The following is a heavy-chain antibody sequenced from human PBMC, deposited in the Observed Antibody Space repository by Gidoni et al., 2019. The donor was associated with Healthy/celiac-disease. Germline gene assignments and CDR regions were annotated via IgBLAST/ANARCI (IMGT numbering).Heavy chain of an antibody. D-gene: IGHD3-10*01. CDR1: GSPFPSSV. CDR2: ISAYNGNT. V-gene: IGHV1-18*01. CDR3: ARANYYYGSGSPPSDAFDI. Sequence: QVHLVQSGSKVKNPVASFNVSSKASGSPFPSSVISWVRQSPGQVLEWMGWISAYNGNTNYAQKIQGRGTMTTDTSTITAYMELRSLRSDDTAVYYCARANYYYGSGSPPSDAFDIWGQGTMVTVSS. J-gene: IGHJ3*02.